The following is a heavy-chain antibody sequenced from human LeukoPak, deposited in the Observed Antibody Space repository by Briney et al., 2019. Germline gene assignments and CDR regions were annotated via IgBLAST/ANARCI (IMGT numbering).Heavy chain of an antibody. V-gene: IGHV3-53*01. Sequence: GGSLRLSCAASGFTVSSNYMSWVRQAPGKGLEWVSVIYSGGSTYYADSVKGRFTISRDNSKNTLYLQMNSLRAEDTAVYYCASLRGYCSSTSCYNYWGRGTLVTVSS. CDR2: IYSGGST. CDR1: GFTVSSNY. CDR3: ASLRGYCSSTSCYNY. J-gene: IGHJ4*02. D-gene: IGHD2-2*02.